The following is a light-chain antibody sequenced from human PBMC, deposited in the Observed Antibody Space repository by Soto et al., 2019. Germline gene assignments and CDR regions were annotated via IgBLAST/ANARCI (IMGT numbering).Light chain of an antibody. CDR2: GNS. J-gene: IGLJ1*01. Sequence: QSVLTQPPSVSGAPGQRVTISCTGGSSNIGAGYDVHWYQQLPGTAPKLLIYGNSNRPSGVPDRFSGSKSGTSASLAITGLQAEDEADYYCQSYDSSLSRYVFGTGTKVTV. V-gene: IGLV1-40*01. CDR1: SSNIGAGYD. CDR3: QSYDSSLSRYV.